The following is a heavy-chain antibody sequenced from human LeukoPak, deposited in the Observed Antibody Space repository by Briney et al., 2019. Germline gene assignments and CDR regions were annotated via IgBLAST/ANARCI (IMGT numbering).Heavy chain of an antibody. V-gene: IGHV4-59*01. Sequence: SETLSLTCTVSGGSISSYYWSWVRQPPGKGLEWIGYIYYSGSTNYNPSLKSRVAISVDTSKNQFSLKLSSVTAADTAVYYCARDSGNWFDPWGQGTLVTVSS. J-gene: IGHJ5*02. CDR2: IYYSGST. CDR1: GGSISSYY. CDR3: ARDSGNWFDP. D-gene: IGHD1-26*01.